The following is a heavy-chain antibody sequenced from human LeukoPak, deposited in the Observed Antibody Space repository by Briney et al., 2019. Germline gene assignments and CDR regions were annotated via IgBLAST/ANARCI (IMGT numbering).Heavy chain of an antibody. J-gene: IGHJ3*02. Sequence: GGSLRLSCAASGFTFSSYAMNWVRQAPGKGLEWVAVVSYDGSNKYYADSVKGRFTISRDNSKNTLYLQMNSLRAEDTAVYYCARNGEMATIPTGAFDIWGQGTMVTVSS. CDR3: ARNGEMATIPTGAFDI. V-gene: IGHV3-30*04. D-gene: IGHD5-24*01. CDR2: VSYDGSNK. CDR1: GFTFSSYA.